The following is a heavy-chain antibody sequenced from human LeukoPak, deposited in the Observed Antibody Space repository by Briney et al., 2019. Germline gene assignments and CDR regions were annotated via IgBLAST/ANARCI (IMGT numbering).Heavy chain of an antibody. CDR3: TRVGYIDEGIDY. V-gene: IGHV3-7*04. CDR1: GFTFGDYA. CDR2: IKQDGSKK. Sequence: GGSLRLSCTASGFTFGDYALSWFRQAPGKGLEWVANIKQDGSKKSYVDSVKGRFTISRDNAKNSLYLQMNSLRAEDTAIYYCTRVGYIDEGIDYWGQGTLVTVSS. D-gene: IGHD5-24*01. J-gene: IGHJ4*02.